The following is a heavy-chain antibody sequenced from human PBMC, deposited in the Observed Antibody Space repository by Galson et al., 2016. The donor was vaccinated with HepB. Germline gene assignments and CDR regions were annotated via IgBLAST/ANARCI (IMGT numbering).Heavy chain of an antibody. CDR2: INSDGSST. CDR1: GFTLSTYW. V-gene: IGHV3-74*01. D-gene: IGHD3-16*01. CDR3: ARDLGLGDDY. J-gene: IGHJ3*01. Sequence: SLRLSCAASGFTLSTYWMHWIRQAPGKGLVGVSGINSDGSSTNYADSVRGRFTISRDNAKNTLYLQMNSLRVEDTAVYYCARDLGLGDDYWGQGTTVTVSS.